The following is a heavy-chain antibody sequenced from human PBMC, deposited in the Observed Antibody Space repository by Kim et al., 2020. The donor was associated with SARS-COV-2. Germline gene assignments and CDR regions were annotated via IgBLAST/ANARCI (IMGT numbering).Heavy chain of an antibody. CDR3: AREETDSYGYRSFDY. J-gene: IGHJ4*02. D-gene: IGHD5-18*01. CDR1: VYTFHTYA. CDR2: VDGGNGNT. Sequence: ASVKVSCKASVYTFHTYAMHWMRQAPGQRLEWMGWVDGGNGNTKSSQNFQGRVTIPRDRSATTAYMELSSLRSEDTAVYYCAREETDSYGYRSFDYWGQG. V-gene: IGHV1-3*01.